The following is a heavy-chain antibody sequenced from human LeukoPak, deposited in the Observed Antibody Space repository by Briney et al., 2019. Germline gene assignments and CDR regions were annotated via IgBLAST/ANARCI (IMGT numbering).Heavy chain of an antibody. J-gene: IGHJ4*02. Sequence: PGGSLRLSCAASGFTFSDYYMSWIRQAPGKGLEWVSYISSSGSTIYYADSVKGRFTISRDNAKNSLYLQMNSLRAEDTALYYCARDRRFGELPDYWGQGTLVTVSS. V-gene: IGHV3-11*01. CDR1: GFTFSDYY. CDR3: ARDRRFGELPDY. D-gene: IGHD3-10*01. CDR2: ISSSGSTI.